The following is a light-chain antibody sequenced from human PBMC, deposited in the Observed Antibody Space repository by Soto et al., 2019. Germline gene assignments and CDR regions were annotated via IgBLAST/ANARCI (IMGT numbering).Light chain of an antibody. CDR3: QSYDSSLSGSEVV. CDR2: GNS. Sequence: QAVVTQPPSVSGAPGQRVTISCTGSSSNIGAGYDVHWYQQLPGTAPKLLIHGNSNRPSGVPDRFSGSKSGTSASLAITGLQAEDEADYYCQSYDSSLSGSEVVFGGGTKLTVL. V-gene: IGLV1-40*01. CDR1: SSNIGAGYD. J-gene: IGLJ2*01.